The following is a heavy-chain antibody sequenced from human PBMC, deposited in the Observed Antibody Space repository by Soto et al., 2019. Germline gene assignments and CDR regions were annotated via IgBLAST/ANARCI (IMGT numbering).Heavy chain of an antibody. CDR2: ISGNCGST. Sequence: EVQLLDSGGGLVQPGGSLRLSCATSGFTFSNYAMSWVRPAPGNGLEWVSTISGNCGSTYYAHSVKGRFTISRDNSKNMLFLQINSLRDDDTAVYYCAKRPASNFTFDYWGQGAPVTFSS. V-gene: IGHV3-23*01. CDR3: AKRPASNFTFDY. J-gene: IGHJ4*02. CDR1: GFTFSNYA. D-gene: IGHD2-2*01.